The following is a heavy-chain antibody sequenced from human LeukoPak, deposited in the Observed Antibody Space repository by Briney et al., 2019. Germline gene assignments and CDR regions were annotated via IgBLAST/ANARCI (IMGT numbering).Heavy chain of an antibody. J-gene: IGHJ6*02. D-gene: IGHD6-19*01. CDR2: MNPNSGNT. CDR3: ASRGYSSGWPGHYYHYGMDV. CDR1: GYTFTSYD. Sequence: ASVKVSCKASGYTFTSYDINWVRQATGQGLEWMGWMNPNSGNTGYAQKFQGRVTMTRNTSISTAYMELSSLRSEDTAVYYCASRGYSSGWPGHYYHYGMDVWGQGTTVTVSS. V-gene: IGHV1-8*01.